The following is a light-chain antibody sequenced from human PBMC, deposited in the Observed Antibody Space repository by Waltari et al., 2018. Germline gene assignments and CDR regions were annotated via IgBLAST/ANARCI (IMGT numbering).Light chain of an antibody. CDR2: GQN. Sequence: SSDLTQDPAVSVALGQTVRITCQGDSLRRYSASWYQQRPGQAPILVLYGQNDRPSGIPDRFSGSTSGNTASLTITGVQAEDEADYYCHSRDTSSTRFFGGGTRLTV. CDR3: HSRDTSSTRF. V-gene: IGLV3-19*01. J-gene: IGLJ2*01. CDR1: SLRRYS.